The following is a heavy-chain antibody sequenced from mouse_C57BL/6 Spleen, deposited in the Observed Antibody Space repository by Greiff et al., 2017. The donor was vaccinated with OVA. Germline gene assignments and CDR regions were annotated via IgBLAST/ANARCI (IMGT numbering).Heavy chain of an antibody. D-gene: IGHD1-1*01. CDR2: IYPGDGDT. V-gene: IGHV1-80*01. Sequence: QVQLKESGAELVKPGASVKISCKASGYAFSSYWMNWVKQRPGKGLEWIGQIYPGDGDTNYNGKFKGKATLTADKSSSTAYMQLSSLTSEDSAVYFCARPDYYGSSYGFAYWGQGTLVTVSA. CDR1: GYAFSSYW. CDR3: ARPDYYGSSYGFAY. J-gene: IGHJ3*01.